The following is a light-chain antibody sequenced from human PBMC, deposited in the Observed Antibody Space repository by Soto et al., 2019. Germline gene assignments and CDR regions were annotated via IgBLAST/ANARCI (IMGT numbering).Light chain of an antibody. Sequence: QSALTQPASVSGSPGQSITIFCTGTSSDVGGYNYVSWYQQHPDKAPKLLIYDVTNRPSGISSRFSGSKSGNTASLTISGLQDEYESDDSCLSETNARTVVFGGGTKLTVL. J-gene: IGLJ2*01. CDR3: LSETNARTVV. CDR2: DVT. CDR1: SSDVGGYNY. V-gene: IGLV2-14*01.